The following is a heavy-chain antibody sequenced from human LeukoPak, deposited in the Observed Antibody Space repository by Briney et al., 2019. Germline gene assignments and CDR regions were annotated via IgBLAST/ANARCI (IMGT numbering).Heavy chain of an antibody. CDR3: ATRRGSYLWGTDFDY. V-gene: IGHV1-2*02. CDR2: INPTSGDT. Sequence: SVKVSCKASGYTFTGYYMHWVRQAPGQGLEWMGWINPTSGDTKYAQKFQGRVTMTRDTSISTAYMELSRLKSDDTAVYYCATRRGSYLWGTDFDYWGQGTLVTVSS. CDR1: GYTFTGYY. J-gene: IGHJ4*02. D-gene: IGHD3-16*01.